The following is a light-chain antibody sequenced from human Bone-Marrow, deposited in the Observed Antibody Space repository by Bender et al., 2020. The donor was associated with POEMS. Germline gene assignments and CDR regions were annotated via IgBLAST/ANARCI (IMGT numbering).Light chain of an antibody. V-gene: IGLV2-23*01. CDR2: EDT. CDR1: SSDVGSYTF. CDR3: YSYGGSYSWV. J-gene: IGLJ3*02. Sequence: QSALTQPASVSGSPGQSITISCTGTSSDVGSYTFVSWYQQQSGRAPKLIIYEDTKRPSGISNRFSGSKSGNTASLTISGLQAEDEADYYCYSYGGSYSWVFGGGTKVTVL.